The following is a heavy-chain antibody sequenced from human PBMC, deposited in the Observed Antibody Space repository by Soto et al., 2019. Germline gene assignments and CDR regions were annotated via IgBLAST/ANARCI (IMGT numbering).Heavy chain of an antibody. D-gene: IGHD6-13*01. CDR3: AIRPGIAAAGGGWFDP. V-gene: IGHV1-69*02. CDR1: GGAFSSYT. Sequence: KFSCKASGGAFSSYTISWVRQAPGQGLEWMGRIIPILGIANYAQKFQGRVTITADKSTSTAYMELSSLRSEDTAVYYCAIRPGIAAAGGGWFDPWGQGTLVSVSS. J-gene: IGHJ5*02. CDR2: IIPILGIA.